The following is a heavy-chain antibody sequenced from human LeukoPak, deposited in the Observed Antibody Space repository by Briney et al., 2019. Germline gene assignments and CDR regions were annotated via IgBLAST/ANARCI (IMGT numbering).Heavy chain of an antibody. D-gene: IGHD4-11*01. CDR2: IYYSGST. V-gene: IGHV4-30-4*01. Sequence: PSETLSLTCTVSGGSISSGDYYWSWIRQPPGKGLEWIGYIYYSGSTYYNPSLKSRVTISVDTSKNQFSLKLSSVTAADTAVYYCARGSAGDYSNLWGQGILVTVSS. CDR1: GGSISSGDYY. J-gene: IGHJ5*02. CDR3: ARGSAGDYSNL.